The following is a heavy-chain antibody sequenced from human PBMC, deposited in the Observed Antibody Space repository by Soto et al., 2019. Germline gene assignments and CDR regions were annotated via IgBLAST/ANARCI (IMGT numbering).Heavy chain of an antibody. V-gene: IGHV3-48*01. CDR2: ISSSSFTI. J-gene: IGHJ3*01. CDR3: AKDWSGSHPGAFDF. Sequence: GGSLRLSCAASGFRFSDYSMNWVRQAPGRGLEWVSYISSSSFTIHYADSVEGRFAISRDNAKNSLYLQMNSLRAEDTAVYYCAKDWSGSHPGAFDFWGQGTMVTVSS. CDR1: GFRFSDYS. D-gene: IGHD3-3*01.